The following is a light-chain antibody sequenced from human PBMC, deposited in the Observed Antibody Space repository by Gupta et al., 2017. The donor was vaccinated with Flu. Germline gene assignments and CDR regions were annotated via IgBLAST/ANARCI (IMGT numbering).Light chain of an antibody. J-gene: IGKJ4*01. V-gene: IGKV1-5*03. Sequence: DIQMTQSPSTLSASVGYRVTSTCRASENVNNWLAWYQQKPGKAPRLLSYKETTLESGVLSRVRGSGYGTEFTRTLRSVEADDFEYEHGQQYNSYFGRGTKVEIK. CDR3: QQYNSY. CDR1: ENVNNW. CDR2: KET.